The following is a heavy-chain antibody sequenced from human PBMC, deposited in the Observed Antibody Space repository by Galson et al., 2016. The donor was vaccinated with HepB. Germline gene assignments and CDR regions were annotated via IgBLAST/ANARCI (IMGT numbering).Heavy chain of an antibody. CDR2: ISGSGGNT. CDR1: GFTFSSYA. V-gene: IGHV3-23*01. Sequence: SLRLSCAASGFTFSSYAMSWVRQAPGKGLGWVSAISGSGGNTYYADSVKGRFTISRDNSKNTLYLQMNSLRAEDTAVYYCATPRGYSYGYWDDTTTDYWGQGTLVTVSS. D-gene: IGHD5-18*01. CDR3: ATPRGYSYGYWDDTTTDY. J-gene: IGHJ4*02.